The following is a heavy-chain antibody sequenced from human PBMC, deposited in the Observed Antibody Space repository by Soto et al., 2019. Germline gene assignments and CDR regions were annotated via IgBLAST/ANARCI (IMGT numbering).Heavy chain of an antibody. V-gene: IGHV3-11*06. CDR2: ISSSSSYT. J-gene: IGHJ4*02. D-gene: IGHD6-6*01. CDR1: GFTFSDYY. Sequence: LRLSCAASGFTFSDYYMSWIRQAPGKGLEWVSYISSSSSYTNYADSVKGRFTISRDNAKNSLYLQMNSLRAEDTAVYYCARVPLSRGSSSSDFDYWGQGTLVTVSS. CDR3: ARVPLSRGSSSSDFDY.